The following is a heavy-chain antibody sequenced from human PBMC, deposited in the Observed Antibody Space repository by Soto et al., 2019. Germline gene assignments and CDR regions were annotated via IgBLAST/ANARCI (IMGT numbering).Heavy chain of an antibody. CDR2: IIPTLGIT. J-gene: IGHJ6*03. V-gene: IGHV1-69*02. CDR1: VGTFSDYN. D-gene: IGHD2-8*01. CDR3: ARVEGTRTTNFYHYMDV. Sequence: VQLVQSGAEVKRPGSSVKVSCKAPVGTFSDYNIAWVRQARGQGLEWMGRIIPTLGITNYAHKFQDRVRITADKATSTAYMELTSLRHEGTAVYFCARVEGTRTTNFYHYMDVWGEGTSVTVS.